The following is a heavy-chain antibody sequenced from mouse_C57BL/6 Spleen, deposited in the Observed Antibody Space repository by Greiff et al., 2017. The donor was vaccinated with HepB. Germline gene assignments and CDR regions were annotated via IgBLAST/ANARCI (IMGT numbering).Heavy chain of an antibody. Sequence: EVKLMESGGGLVQPGGSLSLSCAASGFTFTDYYMSWVRQPPGKALEWLGFIRNKANGYTTEYSASVKGRFTISRDNSQSFLYLQMNALRAEDSATYYCASLITTVVAYYAMDYWGQGTSVTVSS. D-gene: IGHD1-1*01. CDR2: IRNKANGYTT. J-gene: IGHJ4*01. CDR3: ASLITTVVAYYAMDY. V-gene: IGHV7-3*01. CDR1: GFTFTDYY.